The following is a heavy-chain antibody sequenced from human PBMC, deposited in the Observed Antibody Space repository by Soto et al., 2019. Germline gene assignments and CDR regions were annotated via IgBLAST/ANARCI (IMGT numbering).Heavy chain of an antibody. J-gene: IGHJ4*02. V-gene: IGHV1-8*02. CDR3: ARDKVVGATGN. Sequence: QVQLVQSGAEVKKPGASVKVSCKASGYTFTSYDIHWVRQATGQGLEWMGWMNPNSGNTVYAQKFQGRVTMTRDTSIRTAYMELSSLRSEDTAVYSCARDKVVGATGNCGQGTEVTVSS. D-gene: IGHD1-1*01. CDR1: GYTFTSYD. CDR2: MNPNSGNT.